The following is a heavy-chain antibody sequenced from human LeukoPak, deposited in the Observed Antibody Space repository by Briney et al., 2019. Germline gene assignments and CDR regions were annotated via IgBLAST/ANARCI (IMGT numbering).Heavy chain of an antibody. CDR1: GYTFTDYY. CDR2: INPKRGVT. CDR3: ARERNYGDYGNAFDV. D-gene: IGHD4-17*01. Sequence: ASVKVSCKASGYTFTDYYIHWMRQAPGQGLEWMGWINPKRGVTTYAQRFQGRVTMTRDTSITTAYMELTRLRSDDTTIYYCARERNYGDYGNAFDVWGQGTKVTVSS. V-gene: IGHV1-2*02. J-gene: IGHJ3*01.